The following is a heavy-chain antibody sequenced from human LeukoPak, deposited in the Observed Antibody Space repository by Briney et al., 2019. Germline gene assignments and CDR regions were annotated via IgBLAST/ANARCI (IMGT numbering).Heavy chain of an antibody. CDR2: IKQDGSEI. D-gene: IGHD6-19*01. CDR3: ARIGYAGSGWDY. V-gene: IGHV3-7*01. Sequence: GGSLRLSCAASGFTFTNYWMSWVRQAPGKGLEWVANIKQDGSEIDSVDSLKGRFTISRDNAKNSVYLQMNSLRAEDTAVYYCARIGYAGSGWDYWGQGTLVTVSS. J-gene: IGHJ4*02. CDR1: GFTFTNYW.